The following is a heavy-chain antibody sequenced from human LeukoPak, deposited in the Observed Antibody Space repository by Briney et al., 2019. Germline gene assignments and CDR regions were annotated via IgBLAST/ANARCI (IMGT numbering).Heavy chain of an antibody. Sequence: GGSLRLSCAASGFTFSSYAMSWVRQAPGKGLEWVSTISGSGGITYYADSVKGRFTISRDNSKNTLYLQMNSLRAEDTAVYYCARYDTAMAGNPLAIFDYWGQGTLVTVSS. J-gene: IGHJ4*02. CDR1: GFTFSSYA. CDR3: ARYDTAMAGNPLAIFDY. CDR2: ISGSGGIT. D-gene: IGHD5-18*01. V-gene: IGHV3-23*01.